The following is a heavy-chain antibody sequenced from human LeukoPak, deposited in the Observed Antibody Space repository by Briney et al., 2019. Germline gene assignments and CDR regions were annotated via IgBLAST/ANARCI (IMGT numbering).Heavy chain of an antibody. CDR1: GFTFDDYA. J-gene: IGHJ6*02. CDR2: ISGDSGST. V-gene: IGHV3-43*02. Sequence: GGSLRLSCPVSGFTFDDYAMHWVRQAPGKGLEWVSLISGDSGSTYYADSVKGRFTISRDNSKNSLYLQMNSLRNDDTALYYCAKDTEGYTYGYYYYGMDVWGQGTTVTVSS. D-gene: IGHD5-18*01. CDR3: AKDTEGYTYGYYYYGMDV.